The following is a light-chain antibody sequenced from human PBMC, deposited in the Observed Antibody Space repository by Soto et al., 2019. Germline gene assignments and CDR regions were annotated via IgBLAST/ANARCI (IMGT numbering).Light chain of an antibody. Sequence: DIQMTQSPSSLSASVGDRVTITCRTSHTISTYLNWYQQKPGKAPNLLIYAASSLQSGVPSRFSGSGSGTDFNLTITSLQPEDFGTYYCQQSYSTPRTFGQGTKLEIK. J-gene: IGKJ2*01. CDR2: AAS. CDR3: QQSYSTPRT. CDR1: HTISTY. V-gene: IGKV1-39*01.